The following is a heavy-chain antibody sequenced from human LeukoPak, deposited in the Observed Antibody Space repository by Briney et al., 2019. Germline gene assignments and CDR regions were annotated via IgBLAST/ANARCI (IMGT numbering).Heavy chain of an antibody. Sequence: PSETLSFTCAVYGGSFSGYYWSWIRQPPGKGLEWIGEINHSGSTNYNPSLKSRVTISVDTSKNQFSLKLSSVTAADTAVYYCARVLDYYGSGSYYKRCWFDPWGQGTLVTVSS. CDR1: GGSFSGYY. CDR3: ARVLDYYGSGSYYKRCWFDP. CDR2: INHSGST. V-gene: IGHV4-34*01. J-gene: IGHJ5*02. D-gene: IGHD3-10*01.